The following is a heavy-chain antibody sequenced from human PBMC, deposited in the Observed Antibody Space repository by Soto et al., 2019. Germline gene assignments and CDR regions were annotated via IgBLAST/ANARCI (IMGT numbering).Heavy chain of an antibody. CDR1: GYTFTSYG. CDR3: GRVALYSSSWYDFAY. D-gene: IGHD6-13*01. V-gene: IGHV1-18*01. Sequence: GASVKVSCKASGYTFTSYGISWVRQAPGQGLEWMGWISAYNGNTNYAQKLQGRVTMTTDTSTSTAYMELRSLRSDDTAVYYCGRVALYSSSWYDFAYWRQGTLVSVSS. CDR2: ISAYNGNT. J-gene: IGHJ4*02.